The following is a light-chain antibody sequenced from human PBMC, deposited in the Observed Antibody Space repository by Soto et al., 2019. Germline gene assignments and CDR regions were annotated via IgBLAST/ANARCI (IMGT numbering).Light chain of an antibody. CDR2: GAS. CDR1: LSVSVY. CDR3: QQYGNSPQT. V-gene: IGKV3-20*01. Sequence: VVLTQSPATLSLSPVERATLSCRTSLSVSVYLDWYQQKPGQAPRLLIYGASSRATGIPNRFSGSVSGTDFTLTISRLEPEDLAVDDCQQYGNSPQTFCQGTKVYIK. J-gene: IGKJ1*01.